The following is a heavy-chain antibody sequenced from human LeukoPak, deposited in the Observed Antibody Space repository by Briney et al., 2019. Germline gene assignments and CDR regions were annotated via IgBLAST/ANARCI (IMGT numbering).Heavy chain of an antibody. CDR2: IYYSGST. D-gene: IGHD6-13*01. CDR3: ARALRGVAAAGTPNWFDP. CDR1: GGSISSGGYY. Sequence: PSQTLSLTCTVSGGSISSGGYYWSWIRQPPGKGLEWIGYIYYSGSTYYNPSLKSRVTISVDTSKNQFSLKLSSVTAADTAVYYCARALRGVAAAGTPNWFDPWGQGTLVTVSS. J-gene: IGHJ5*02. V-gene: IGHV4-31*03.